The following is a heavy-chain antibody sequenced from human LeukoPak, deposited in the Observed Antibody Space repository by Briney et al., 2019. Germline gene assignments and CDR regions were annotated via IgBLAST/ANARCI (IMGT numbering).Heavy chain of an antibody. J-gene: IGHJ4*02. V-gene: IGHV3-23*01. CDR3: AKFRGYGDKYYFDY. CDR2: ISGSGGST. CDR1: GFTFSDYY. D-gene: IGHD4-17*01. Sequence: GGSLRLSCAASGFTFSDYYMSWIRQAPGKGLEWVSAISGSGGSTYYADSVKGRFTISRDNSKNTLYLQMNSLRAEDTAVYYCAKFRGYGDKYYFDYWGQGTLVTVSS.